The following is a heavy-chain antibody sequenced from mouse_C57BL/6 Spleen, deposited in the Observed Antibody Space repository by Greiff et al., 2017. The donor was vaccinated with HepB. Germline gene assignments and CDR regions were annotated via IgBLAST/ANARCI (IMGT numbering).Heavy chain of an antibody. D-gene: IGHD2-4*01. CDR2: IYPGDGDT. CDR3: ARSYDYDEVYAMDY. J-gene: IGHJ4*01. CDR1: GYAFSSYW. Sequence: QVQLKQSGAELVKPGASVKISCKASGYAFSSYWMNWVKQRPGKGLEWIGQIYPGDGDTNYNGKFKGKATLTADKSSSTAYMQLSSLTSEDSAVYFCARSYDYDEVYAMDYWGQGTSVTVSS. V-gene: IGHV1-80*01.